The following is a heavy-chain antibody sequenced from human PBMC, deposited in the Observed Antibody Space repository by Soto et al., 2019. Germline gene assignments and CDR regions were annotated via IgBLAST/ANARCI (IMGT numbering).Heavy chain of an antibody. V-gene: IGHV1-18*01. Sequence: QVQLVQSGAEVKKPGASVKVSCKASGYTFTSYGISWVRQAPGQGLEWMGWISAYNGNTKYAQKLQGRVTMTTDTSTSTGDVELRSLRSDDTAVYYCARDLGGSYYAPVDYWGQGTLVTVSS. CDR1: GYTFTSYG. CDR3: ARDLGGSYYAPVDY. J-gene: IGHJ4*02. D-gene: IGHD1-26*01. CDR2: ISAYNGNT.